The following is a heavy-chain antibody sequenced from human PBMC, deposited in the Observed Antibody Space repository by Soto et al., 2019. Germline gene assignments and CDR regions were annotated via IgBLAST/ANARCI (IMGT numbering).Heavy chain of an antibody. Sequence: QVQRVQSGAEVKEPGASVKVSCKASGYTFTSHTIHWARQAPGQGLEWMGWIIVSHGRPRIAPHFQGRVTLTTDTPGTTAYRDLNTLTSEDTAVYFCAREPEDGVPGDFWGQGTLVVVSS. D-gene: IGHD3-3*01. CDR1: GYTFTSHT. J-gene: IGHJ4*02. CDR3: AREPEDGVPGDF. CDR2: IIVSHGRP. V-gene: IGHV1-3*01.